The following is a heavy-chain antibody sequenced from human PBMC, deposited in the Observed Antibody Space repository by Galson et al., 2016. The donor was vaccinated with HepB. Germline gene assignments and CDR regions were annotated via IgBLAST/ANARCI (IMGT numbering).Heavy chain of an antibody. D-gene: IGHD5-24*01. V-gene: IGHV3-30*18. Sequence: SLRLSCAASGFTFSTYGMHWVRQAPGKGLEWVALISYGGKSESYADSVKGRVTISRDNSKNTLYLQMHSLSGEDTAVYYCAKGRWDFDSWGQGTLVTVSS. CDR3: AKGRWDFDS. CDR1: GFTFSTYG. J-gene: IGHJ4*02. CDR2: ISYGGKSE.